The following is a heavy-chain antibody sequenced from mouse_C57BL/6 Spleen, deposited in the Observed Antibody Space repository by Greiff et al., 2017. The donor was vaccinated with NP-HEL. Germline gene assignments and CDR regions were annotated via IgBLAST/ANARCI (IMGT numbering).Heavy chain of an antibody. D-gene: IGHD1-1*01. CDR2: IDPETGGT. V-gene: IGHV1-15*01. CDR1: GYTFTDYE. J-gene: IGHJ4*01. CDR3: TRDYSGSSFYAMDY. Sequence: LQESGAELVRPGASVTLSCKASGYTFTDYEMHWVKQTPVHGLEWIGAIDPETGGTAYNQKFKGKAILTADKSSSTAYMELRSLTSEDSAVYYCTRDYSGSSFYAMDYWGQGTSVTVSS.